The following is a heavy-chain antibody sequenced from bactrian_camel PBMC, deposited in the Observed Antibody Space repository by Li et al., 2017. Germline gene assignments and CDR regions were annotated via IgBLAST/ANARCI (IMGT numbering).Heavy chain of an antibody. D-gene: IGHD2*01. J-gene: IGHJ6*01. CDR3: ATALHFSGHRSGFHS. CDR2: IAGGDGST. V-gene: IGHV3S1*01. Sequence: VQLVESGGGLVQPGGSLRLSCAASGDTLSNYSLDWGWFRQAPGKEREGVAAIAGGDGSTYYADSVKGRFTISRDNAKNTLYLQLNSLKSEDTALYYCATALHFSGHRSGFHSWGQGTQVTVS. CDR1: GDTLSNYS.